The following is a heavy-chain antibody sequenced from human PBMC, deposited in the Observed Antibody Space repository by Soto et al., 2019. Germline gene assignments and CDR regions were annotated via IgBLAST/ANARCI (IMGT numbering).Heavy chain of an antibody. J-gene: IGHJ4*02. CDR1: GFTVSSSQ. Sequence: PGGSLRLSCAASGFTVSSSQMTWVRQAPGKALEWVSVIFIGGTTQYAVSVKGRFTISRDYSKNTVYLQMNSLRAEDTAVYYCARGLYYYDSSGYWGYWGQGTLVTVSS. D-gene: IGHD3-22*01. CDR3: ARGLYYYDSSGYWGY. V-gene: IGHV3-53*01. CDR2: IFIGGTT.